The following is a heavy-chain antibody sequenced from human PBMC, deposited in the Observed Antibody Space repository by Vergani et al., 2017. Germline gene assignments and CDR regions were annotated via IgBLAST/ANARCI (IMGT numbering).Heavy chain of an antibody. Sequence: EVELVQSGPEMRKPGESLKISCKGSEYSFGNYWIGWVRQMPGKGLEWMGIIYPADSDTRYSPSFQGQVTIPADKSISTAFLQWDSLKASDTALYYCARHAKRGCSSTSCYLDYYYYMDVWGKGTTVTVSS. CDR1: EYSFGNYW. CDR2: IYPADSDT. J-gene: IGHJ6*03. D-gene: IGHD2-2*01. CDR3: ARHAKRGCSSTSCYLDYYYYMDV. V-gene: IGHV5-51*01.